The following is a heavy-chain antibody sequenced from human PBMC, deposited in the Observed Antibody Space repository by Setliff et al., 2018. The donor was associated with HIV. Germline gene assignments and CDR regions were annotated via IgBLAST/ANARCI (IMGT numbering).Heavy chain of an antibody. V-gene: IGHV4-61*02. CDR1: GGSISSGSYF. J-gene: IGHJ4*02. D-gene: IGHD3-16*02. CDR3: AREEYSYIDF. Sequence: SETLSLTCTVSGGSISSGSYFWNWIRQPAGKGLEWIGRIYTSGTTNFNPSLKSRVTISRDPSKNQFSLNLNSVTAADTAVYYCAREEYSYIDFWGQGTLVAVSS. CDR2: IYTSGTT.